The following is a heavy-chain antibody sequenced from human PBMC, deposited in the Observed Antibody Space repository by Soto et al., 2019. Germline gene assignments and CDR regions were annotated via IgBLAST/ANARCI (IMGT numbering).Heavy chain of an antibody. Sequence: QVQLHQWGAGLLKPSETLSLTCTIYNGSFSGYYWGWLRQPPGKGLGWIGHINHSGSTTYNPSLKSRVTIAVDTSENHFSLRLSSMTAADTAVYYCARTKGLRRHGAMDIWGQGTMVTISS. CDR1: NGSFSGYY. D-gene: IGHD1-26*01. J-gene: IGHJ3*02. CDR3: ARTKGLRRHGAMDI. V-gene: IGHV4-34*01. CDR2: INHSGST.